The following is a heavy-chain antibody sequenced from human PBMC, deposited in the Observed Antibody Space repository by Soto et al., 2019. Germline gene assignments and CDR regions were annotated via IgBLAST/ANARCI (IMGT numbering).Heavy chain of an antibody. D-gene: IGHD2-2*01. J-gene: IGHJ4*02. CDR1: GGSISSSNW. CDR2: IYHSGST. CDR3: ARRYCSSTSCPFDY. V-gene: IGHV4-4*02. Sequence: SETLSLTCAVSGGSISSSNWWSWVRQPPGKGLEWIGEIYHSGSTNYNPSLKSRVTISVDKSKNQFSLKLSSVTAADTAVYYCARRYCSSTSCPFDYWGQGTLVTVSS.